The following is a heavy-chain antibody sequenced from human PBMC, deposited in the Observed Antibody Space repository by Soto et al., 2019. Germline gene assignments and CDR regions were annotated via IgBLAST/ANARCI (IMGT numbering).Heavy chain of an antibody. CDR1: GGSIRSGDYY. V-gene: IGHV4-30-4*01. CDR2: IYYSGST. CDR3: ARDRHDYGDYSYYYGMDV. Sequence: QVQLQESGPGLVKPSQTLSLTCTVSGGSIRSGDYYWSWIRQPPGKGLEWIGYIYYSGSTYYNPSLKSRVTISRDTSKNQFSLKLNSVTAADTAVYYCARDRHDYGDYSYYYGMDVWGQGTTVTVSS. J-gene: IGHJ6*02. D-gene: IGHD4-17*01.